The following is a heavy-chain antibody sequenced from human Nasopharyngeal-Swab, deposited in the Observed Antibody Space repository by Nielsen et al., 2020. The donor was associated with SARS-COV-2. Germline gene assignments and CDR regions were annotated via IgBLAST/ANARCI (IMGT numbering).Heavy chain of an antibody. J-gene: IGHJ4*02. D-gene: IGHD4-17*01. CDR3: AKSFAALTTVSNFDY. CDR2: ISYDGSNK. V-gene: IGHV3-30-3*02. CDR1: GFTFSSYA. Sequence: GGSLRLSCAASGFTFSSYAIHWVRQAPGKGLEWVAVISYDGSNKYYADSVKGRFTISRDNSRNTLYLQMNSLRAEDTAVYYCAKSFAALTTVSNFDYWGQGTLVTVSS.